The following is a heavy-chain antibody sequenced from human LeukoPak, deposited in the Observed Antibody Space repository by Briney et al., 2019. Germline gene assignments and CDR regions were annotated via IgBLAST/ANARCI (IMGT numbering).Heavy chain of an antibody. Sequence: ASVKVSCKASGYTFTGYYMHWVRQAPGQGLEWMGWISAYNGNTNYAQKLQGRVTMTTDTSTSTAYMELRSLRSDDTAVYYCARDPLGYDFWSGYRGWFDPWGQGTLVTVSS. CDR2: ISAYNGNT. D-gene: IGHD3-3*01. CDR1: GYTFTGYY. CDR3: ARDPLGYDFWSGYRGWFDP. J-gene: IGHJ5*02. V-gene: IGHV1-18*04.